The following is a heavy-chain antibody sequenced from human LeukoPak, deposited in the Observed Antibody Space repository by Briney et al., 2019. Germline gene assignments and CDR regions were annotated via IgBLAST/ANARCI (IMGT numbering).Heavy chain of an antibody. CDR1: GGSISSGDYY. D-gene: IGHD3-22*01. J-gene: IGHJ4*02. V-gene: IGHV4-30-2*01. Sequence: SQTLSLTCTVSGGSISSGDYYWSWIRQPPGKGLEWIGYIYRSGTTHYNPSLKSRVTISAGRSKNQFSLRLSSMTAADTAVYYCARANYYYDSSGYYYNYYFDSWGQGALVTVSS. CDR2: IYRSGTT. CDR3: ARANYYYDSSGYYYNYYFDS.